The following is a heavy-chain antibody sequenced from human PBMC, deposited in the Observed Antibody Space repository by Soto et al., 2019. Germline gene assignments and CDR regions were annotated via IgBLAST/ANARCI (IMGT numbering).Heavy chain of an antibody. D-gene: IGHD6-19*01. V-gene: IGHV3-64D*06. CDR3: VTGYSRGYYEIY. CDR1: GFIFSTYT. J-gene: IGHJ1*01. Sequence: QSGGSLRLSCSASGFIFSTYTMLWVRQAPGKGLEYVSAINTGAGTSYADSVKGRFTISRDNSKNTLYLQMSSLRPEDTAVYYCVTGYSRGYYEIYSAQGTLVPVSS. CDR2: INTGAGT.